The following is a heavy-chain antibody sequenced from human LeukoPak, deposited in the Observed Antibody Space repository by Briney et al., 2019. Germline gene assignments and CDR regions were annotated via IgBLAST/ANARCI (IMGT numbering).Heavy chain of an antibody. D-gene: IGHD3-3*01. CDR2: INPNSGGT. V-gene: IGHV1-2*03. CDR1: GYTFTGYY. J-gene: IGHJ4*02. Sequence: LGASVKVSCKASGYTFTGYYMHWVRQAPGQGLEWMGWINPNSGGTNYAQKFQGRVTMTRDTSISTAYMELSRLRSDDTAVYYCASLWGTDYDFPQEPNWGQGTLVTVSS. CDR3: ASLWGTDYDFPQEPN.